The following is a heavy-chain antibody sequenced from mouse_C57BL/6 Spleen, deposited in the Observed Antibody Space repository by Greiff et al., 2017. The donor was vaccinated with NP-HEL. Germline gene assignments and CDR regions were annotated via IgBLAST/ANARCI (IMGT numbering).Heavy chain of an antibody. J-gene: IGHJ1*03. V-gene: IGHV5-17*01. CDR3: AREDYDYDVGYFDV. D-gene: IGHD2-4*01. CDR2: ISSGSNTI. Sequence: DVKLVESGGGLVKPGGSLKLSCAASGFTFSDYGMHWVRQAPEKGLEWVAYISSGSNTIYYADTVKGRFTISRDNAKSTLFLEMTSLRSEDTAMYYCAREDYDYDVGYFDVWGTGTTVTVAS. CDR1: GFTFSDYG.